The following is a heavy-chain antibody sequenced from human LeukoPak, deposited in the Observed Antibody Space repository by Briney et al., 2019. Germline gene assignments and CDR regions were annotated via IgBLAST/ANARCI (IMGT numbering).Heavy chain of an antibody. CDR3: ARVGDYCSGGSCYYYFDY. CDR1: GFTFSSYE. V-gene: IGHV3-48*03. Sequence: PGGSLRLSCAASGFTFSSYEMNWVRQAPGKGLEWVSYISSSGSTIYYADSVKGRFTISRDNAKNSLYLQMNSLRAEDTALYYCARVGDYCSGGSCYYYFDYWGQGTLVTVSS. D-gene: IGHD2-15*01. CDR2: ISSSGSTI. J-gene: IGHJ4*02.